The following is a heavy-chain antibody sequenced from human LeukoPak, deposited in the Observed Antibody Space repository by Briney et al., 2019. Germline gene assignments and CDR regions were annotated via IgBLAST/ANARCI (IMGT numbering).Heavy chain of an antibody. D-gene: IGHD4-11*01. J-gene: IGHJ6*03. CDR2: ISAYNGNT. CDR3: ARLQPYYYYMDV. V-gene: IGHV1-18*01. CDR1: GYTFTSYG. Sequence: GASVKVSSKPSGYTFTSYGISWVRQAPGQRLGRIGWISAYNGNTNYTQKLQGRVTMTTDTSTSTAYMELRSLRSDDTAVYYCARLQPYYYYMDVWGKGTTVTVSS.